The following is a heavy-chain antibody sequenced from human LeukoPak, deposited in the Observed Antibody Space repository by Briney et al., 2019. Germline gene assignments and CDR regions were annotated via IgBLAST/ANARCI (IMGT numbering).Heavy chain of an antibody. CDR2: ISYSGNT. CDR3: ARGVGSGYTDY. V-gene: IGHV4-59*01. J-gene: IGHJ4*02. CDR1: GGSISNYY. Sequence: SETLSLTCTVSGGSISNYYWTWIRQPPGKGLEWFGFISYSGNTNYNPSLKSRVTISLDTSKNQFSLKLISVTAADTAVYYCARGVGSGYTDYWGQGALVTVSS. D-gene: IGHD3-22*01.